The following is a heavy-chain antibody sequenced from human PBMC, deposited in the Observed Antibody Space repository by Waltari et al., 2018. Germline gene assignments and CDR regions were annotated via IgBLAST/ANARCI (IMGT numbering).Heavy chain of an antibody. CDR1: GFTFDDYA. D-gene: IGHD3-22*01. V-gene: IGHV3-9*01. CDR2: ISWNSGSM. J-gene: IGHJ4*02. Sequence: EVQLVESGGGLVQPGRSLRLSCAASGFTFDDYAMHWVRQVTGKGMEWVSGISWNSGSMGYADSVKGRFTISRDNAKNSLYLQMNSLRAEDTALYYCAKSGGRKGYYDKEPYFDYWGQGTLVTVSS. CDR3: AKSGGRKGYYDKEPYFDY.